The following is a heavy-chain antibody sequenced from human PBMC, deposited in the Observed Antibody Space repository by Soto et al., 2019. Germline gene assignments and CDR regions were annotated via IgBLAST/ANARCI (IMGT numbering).Heavy chain of an antibody. J-gene: IGHJ6*02. Sequence: EVQVLATGGGLIQPGGSLRLSCAASGFTVNSNYMSWARQAPGEGLQRVSITNTGGITYYADSVNGRFTVSRDNSKNTLYLHMNSLRAEDTDVYYCAKGAGFILAVWGQGTTVSVSS. CDR1: GFTVNSNY. V-gene: IGHV3-53*02. CDR3: AKGAGFILAV. CDR2: TNTGGIT. D-gene: IGHD1-26*01.